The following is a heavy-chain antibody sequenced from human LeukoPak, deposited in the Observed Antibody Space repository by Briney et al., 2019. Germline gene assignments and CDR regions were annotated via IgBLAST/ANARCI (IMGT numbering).Heavy chain of an antibody. CDR1: GGSVSSGSYY. Sequence: PSETLSLTCTVSGGSVSSGSYYWSWIRQPPGKGLEWIGYIYYSGSTNYNPSLKSRVTISVDTSKNQFSLKLSSVTAADTAVYYCARATYYYDSSPDAFDIWGQGTMVTVSS. V-gene: IGHV4-61*01. J-gene: IGHJ3*02. CDR3: ARATYYYDSSPDAFDI. D-gene: IGHD3-22*01. CDR2: IYYSGST.